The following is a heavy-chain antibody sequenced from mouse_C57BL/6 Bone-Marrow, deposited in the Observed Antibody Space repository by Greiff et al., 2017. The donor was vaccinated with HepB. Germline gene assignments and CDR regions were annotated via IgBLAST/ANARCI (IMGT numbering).Heavy chain of an antibody. V-gene: IGHV1-5*01. CDR1: GYTFTSYW. Sequence: VQLQQSGTVLARPGASVKMSCKTSGYTFTSYWMHWVKQRPGQGLEWIGAIYPGNSDTSYNQKFKGKAKLTAVTSASTAYMELSSLTNEDSAVYYCTKGITTKFDYYAMDYWGQGTSVTVSS. J-gene: IGHJ4*01. D-gene: IGHD2-4*01. CDR3: TKGITTKFDYYAMDY. CDR2: IYPGNSDT.